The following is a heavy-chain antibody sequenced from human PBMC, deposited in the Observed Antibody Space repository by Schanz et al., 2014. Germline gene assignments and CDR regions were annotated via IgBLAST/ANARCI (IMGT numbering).Heavy chain of an antibody. J-gene: IGHJ4*02. CDR1: GGTFSTYT. Sequence: QVQLVQSGAEVKKPGSSVKVSCKASGGTFSTYTISWVRQAPGQGLEWMGRIIPILGIANYAQKFQGRVTITADKSTFTAYMDLRSLRSDDTAVYYCARDQSPYTNSSDVRYFDYWGQGSLXTVSS. CDR3: ARDQSPYTNSSDVRYFDY. CDR2: IIPILGIA. D-gene: IGHD6-6*01. V-gene: IGHV1-69*08.